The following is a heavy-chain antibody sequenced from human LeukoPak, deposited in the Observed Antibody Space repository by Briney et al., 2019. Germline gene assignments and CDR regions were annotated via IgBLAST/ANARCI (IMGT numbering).Heavy chain of an antibody. J-gene: IGHJ4*02. CDR3: ARRDWKYVGY. Sequence: PSETLSLTCTVSGYSISSGYYWGWIRQPPGKGLEWIGSIYHSGSTYYNPSLKSRVTLSVNTSKNQFSLKLSSVTAADTAVYYCARRDWKYVGYWGQGTLVTVSS. V-gene: IGHV4-38-2*02. D-gene: IGHD1-7*01. CDR1: GYSISSGYY. CDR2: IYHSGST.